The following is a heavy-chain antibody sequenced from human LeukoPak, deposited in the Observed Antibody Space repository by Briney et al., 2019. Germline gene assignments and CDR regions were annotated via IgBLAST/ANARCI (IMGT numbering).Heavy chain of an antibody. J-gene: IGHJ4*02. CDR2: ITYDGSSV. CDR3: AREKRSGYYPGY. D-gene: IGHD3-3*01. V-gene: IGHV3-30-3*01. CDR1: GFTFSSYA. Sequence: PGRSLRLSCAASGFTFSSYAMHWVRPAPGKGLEWVAAITYDGSSVHYADSVKGRFTISRDNSKNTLYLEMNSLRPEDTAIYYCAREKRSGYYPGYWGQGTLVTVSS.